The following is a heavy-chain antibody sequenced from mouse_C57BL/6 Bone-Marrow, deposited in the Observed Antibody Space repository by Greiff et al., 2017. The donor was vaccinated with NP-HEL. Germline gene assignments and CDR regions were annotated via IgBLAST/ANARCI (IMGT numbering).Heavy chain of an antibody. J-gene: IGHJ2*01. CDR1: GFTFSSYG. CDR3: ARQPGRYFDY. Sequence: DVKLVESGGDLVKPGGSLKLSCAASGFTFSSYGMSWVRQTPDKRLEWVATISSGGSYTYYPDSVKGRFTISRDNAKNTLYLQMSSLKSEDTAMYYCARQPGRYFDYWGQGTTLTVSS. D-gene: IGHD4-1*01. V-gene: IGHV5-6*02. CDR2: ISSGGSYT.